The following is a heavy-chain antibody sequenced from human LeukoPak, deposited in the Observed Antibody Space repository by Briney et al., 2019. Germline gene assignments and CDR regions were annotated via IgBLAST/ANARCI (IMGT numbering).Heavy chain of an antibody. V-gene: IGHV3-74*01. Sequence: GGSLRLSCAASGFTFSSYEMNWVRQAPGKGLVWVSRINTDGSSTNYADSVKGRFTISRDNAKNTLYLQMNSLRAEDTAVYYCARGLGGYTSSQAYWGQGTLVTVSS. CDR3: ARGLGGYTSSQAY. D-gene: IGHD6-13*01. CDR1: GFTFSSYE. J-gene: IGHJ4*02. CDR2: INTDGSST.